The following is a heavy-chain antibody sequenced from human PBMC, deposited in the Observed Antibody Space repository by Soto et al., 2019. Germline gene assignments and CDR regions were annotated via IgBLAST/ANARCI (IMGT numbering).Heavy chain of an antibody. CDR3: ARGPRMGLLLSTVDAFDI. CDR2: TRNKANSYTT. V-gene: IGHV3-72*01. J-gene: IGHJ3*02. CDR1: GFTFSDHY. Sequence: PGGSLRLSCAASGFTFSDHYMDWVRQAPGKGLEWVGRTRNKANSYTTEYAASVKGRFTISRDDSKNSLYLQMNSLKTEDTAVYYCARGPRMGLLLSTVDAFDIWGQGTMVTVSS. D-gene: IGHD2-15*01.